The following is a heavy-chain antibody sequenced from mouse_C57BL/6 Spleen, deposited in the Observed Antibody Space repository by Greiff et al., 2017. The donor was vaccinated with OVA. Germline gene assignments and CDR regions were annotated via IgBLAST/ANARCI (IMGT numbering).Heavy chain of an antibody. V-gene: IGHV1-15*01. CDR2: IDPETGGT. CDR1: GYTFTDYE. J-gene: IGHJ4*01. D-gene: IGHD2-2*01. Sequence: VQLQQSGAELVRPGASVTLSCKASGYTFTDYEMHWVKQTPVHGLEWIGAIDPETGGTAYNQKFKGKAILTADKSSSTAYMELRSLTSEDSAVYYCTRWLRYYYAMDYWGQGTSVTVSS. CDR3: TRWLRYYYAMDY.